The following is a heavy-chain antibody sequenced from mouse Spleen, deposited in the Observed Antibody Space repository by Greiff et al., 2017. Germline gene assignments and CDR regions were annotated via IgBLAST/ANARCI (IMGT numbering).Heavy chain of an antibody. V-gene: IGHV5-9*01. CDR2: ISGGGGNT. CDR3: ARHLYCGDHPFAY. D-gene: IGHD2-13*01. J-gene: IGHJ3*01. Sequence: EVKLVESGGGLVKPGGSLKLSCAASGFTFSSYTMSWVRQTPEKRLEWVATISGGGGNTYYPDSVKGRFTISRDNAKNTLSLQLSSLWSVDTALYYCARHLYCGDHPFAYWGQGTLVTVSA. CDR1: GFTFSSYT.